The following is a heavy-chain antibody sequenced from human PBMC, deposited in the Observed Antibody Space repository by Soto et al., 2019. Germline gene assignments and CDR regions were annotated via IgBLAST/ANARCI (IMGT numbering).Heavy chain of an antibody. CDR2: IWYDGSNK. J-gene: IGHJ2*01. Sequence: QVQLVESGGGVVQPGRSLRLSCAASGFTFSSYGMHWVRQAPGKGLEWVAVIWYDGSNKYYADSVKGRFTISRDNSKNTLYLQMNSLRAEDTAVYYCARGDYGSFWYFDLWGRGTLVTVSS. CDR3: ARGDYGSFWYFDL. V-gene: IGHV3-33*01. D-gene: IGHD4-17*01. CDR1: GFTFSSYG.